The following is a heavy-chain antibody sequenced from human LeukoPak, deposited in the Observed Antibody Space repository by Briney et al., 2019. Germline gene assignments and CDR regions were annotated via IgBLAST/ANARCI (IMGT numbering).Heavy chain of an antibody. CDR1: GGSISSYY. CDR3: TTEPPTYYYDSSGVDY. V-gene: IGHV4-59*01. J-gene: IGHJ4*02. D-gene: IGHD3-22*01. Sequence: SETLSLTCTVSGGSISSYYWSWIRQPPGKGLEWIGYIYYSGSTNYNPSLKSRVTISVDTSKNQFSLKLSSVTAADTAVYYCTTEPPTYYYDSSGVDYWGQETLVTVSS. CDR2: IYYSGST.